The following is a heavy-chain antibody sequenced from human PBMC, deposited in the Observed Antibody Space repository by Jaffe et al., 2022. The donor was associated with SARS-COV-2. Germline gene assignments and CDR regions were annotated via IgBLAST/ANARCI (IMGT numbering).Heavy chain of an antibody. CDR3: AKDIDDYGDLGFDY. Sequence: EVQLVESGGGLVQPGRSLRLSCAASGFTFDDYAMHWVRQAPGKGLEWVSGISWNSGSIGYADSVKGRFTISRDNAKNSLYLQMNSLRAEDTALYYCAKDIDDYGDLGFDYWGQGTLVTVSS. CDR2: ISWNSGSI. CDR1: GFTFDDYA. D-gene: IGHD4-17*01. V-gene: IGHV3-9*01. J-gene: IGHJ4*02.